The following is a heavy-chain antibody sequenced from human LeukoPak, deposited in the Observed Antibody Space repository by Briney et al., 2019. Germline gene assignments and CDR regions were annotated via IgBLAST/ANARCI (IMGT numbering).Heavy chain of an antibody. CDR3: ARRYLDY. J-gene: IGHJ4*02. CDR2: INPNSGDT. CDR1: GYTFTDYY. V-gene: IGHV1-2*06. D-gene: IGHD2-2*01. Sequence: ASVKVSCKAPGYTFTDYYLHWVRQAPGQGLEWMGRINPNSGDTNYAQDFQDRVTMTRDTSITTAYMELSSLRSDDTAMYYCARRYLDYWGQGTLVTVSS.